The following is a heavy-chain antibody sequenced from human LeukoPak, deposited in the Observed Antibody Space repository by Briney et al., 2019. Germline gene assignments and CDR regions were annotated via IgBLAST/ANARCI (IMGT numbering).Heavy chain of an antibody. V-gene: IGHV4-34*01. CDR3: ARDKAPFDL. J-gene: IGHJ2*01. CDR2: INHSGST. D-gene: IGHD6-6*01. Sequence: PSETLSLTCAVYGGSFSGYYWSWIRQPPGKGLEWIGEINHSGSTNYNPSLKSRVTISVDTSKNQSSLKLSSVTAADTAVYYCARDKAPFDLWGRGTLVTVSS. CDR1: GGSFSGYY.